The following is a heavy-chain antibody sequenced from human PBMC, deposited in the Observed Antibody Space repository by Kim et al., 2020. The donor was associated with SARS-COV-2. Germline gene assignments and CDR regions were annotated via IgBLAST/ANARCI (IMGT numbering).Heavy chain of an antibody. J-gene: IGHJ3*02. CDR3: AGGEVDGAARLVAFDI. D-gene: IGHD6-6*01. Sequence: GGSLRLSCAASGFTFSSYWMSWVRQAPGKGLEWVANIKQDGSEKYYVDSVKGRFTISRDNAKNSLYLQMNSLRAEDTAVYYCAGGEVDGAARLVAFDIWGQGTMVTVSS. CDR2: IKQDGSEK. CDR1: GFTFSSYW. V-gene: IGHV3-7*04.